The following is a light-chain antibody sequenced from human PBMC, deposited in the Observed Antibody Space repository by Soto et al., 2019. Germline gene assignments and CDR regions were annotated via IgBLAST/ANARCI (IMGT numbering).Light chain of an antibody. V-gene: IGLV2-14*03. CDR2: DVS. Sequence: QSALTQPASVSGSPGQSITISCTGTSSDVGGYNYVSWYQQHPGKAPKLMIYDVSNRPSGVSDRFSGSKSGGTGSLTISGLQAEDEADYYCSSYTTSSTLVVFGGGTKLTVL. CDR1: SSDVGGYNY. CDR3: SSYTTSSTLVV. J-gene: IGLJ2*01.